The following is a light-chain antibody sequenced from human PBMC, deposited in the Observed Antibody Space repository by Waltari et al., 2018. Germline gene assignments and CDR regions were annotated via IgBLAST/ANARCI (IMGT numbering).Light chain of an antibody. CDR1: NIEDKR. CDR2: DDS. V-gene: IGLV3-21*02. Sequence: YVLTQPPSVSVAPGQPEKITCGGDNIEDKRVNWYKQRPGQAPVLVVYDDSDRPSGIPERFSGSNSGKATLTISRVEAGDEADYYCQVWDSTSDHVVFGGGTKLTVL. CDR3: QVWDSTSDHVV. J-gene: IGLJ2*01.